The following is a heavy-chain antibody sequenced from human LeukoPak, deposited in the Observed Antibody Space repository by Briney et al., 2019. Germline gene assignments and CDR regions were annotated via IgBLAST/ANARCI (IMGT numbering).Heavy chain of an antibody. V-gene: IGHV4-38-2*02. J-gene: IGHJ4*02. CDR2: IFRSGTT. D-gene: IGHD3-10*02. CDR3: ATLLSSSYYFDY. CDR1: GYSISSGYY. Sequence: SETLSLTCTVSGYSISSGYYWGWIRQPPGKGLEWIGSIFRSGTTYYNPSLRSRVTISVDTSKNQFSLKLSSVTAADTAVYFCATLLSSSYYFDYWGQGTLVTVSS.